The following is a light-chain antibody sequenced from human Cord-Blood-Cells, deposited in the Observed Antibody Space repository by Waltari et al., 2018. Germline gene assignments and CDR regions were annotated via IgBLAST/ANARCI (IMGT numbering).Light chain of an antibody. J-gene: IGKJ5*01. Sequence: DIQLTQSPSSLSASVGDRVTTTSRASQSISSYLNWYQQKPGKAPKLLIYAASSLQSGVPSRFSGSGSGTDFTLTISSLQPEDFATYYCQQSYSTPITFGQGTRLEIK. CDR2: AAS. CDR3: QQSYSTPIT. CDR1: QSISSY. V-gene: IGKV1-39*01.